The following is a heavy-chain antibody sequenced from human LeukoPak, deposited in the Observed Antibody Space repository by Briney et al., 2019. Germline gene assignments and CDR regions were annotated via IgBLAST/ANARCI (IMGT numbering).Heavy chain of an antibody. CDR3: ARDRFLTYYYGSGSRNLYYYYYGMDV. D-gene: IGHD3-10*01. CDR1: GGTFSSYA. V-gene: IGHV1-69*13. Sequence: GASVKVSCKASGGTFSSYAISWVRQAPGQGLEWMGGIIPIFGTANYAQKFQGRVTITADESTSTAYMELSSLRSEDTAVYYCARDRFLTYYYGSGSRNLYYYYYGMDVWGQGTTVTVSS. J-gene: IGHJ6*02. CDR2: IIPIFGTA.